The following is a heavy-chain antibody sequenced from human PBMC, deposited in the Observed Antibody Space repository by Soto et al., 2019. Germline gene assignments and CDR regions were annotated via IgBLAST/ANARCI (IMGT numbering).Heavy chain of an antibody. J-gene: IGHJ5*02. V-gene: IGHV1-69*13. D-gene: IGHD6-25*01. CDR1: GGTFSSYA. Sequence: GASVKVSCKASGGTFSSYAISWVRQAPGQGLEWMGGIIPIFGTANYAQKFQGRVTITADESTSTAYMELSSLRSEDTAVYYCARGLQRVYNWFDPWGQGPLVTVSS. CDR3: ARGLQRVYNWFDP. CDR2: IIPIFGTA.